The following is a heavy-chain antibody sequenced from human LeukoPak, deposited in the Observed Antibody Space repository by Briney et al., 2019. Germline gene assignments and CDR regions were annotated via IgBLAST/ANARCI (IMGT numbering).Heavy chain of an antibody. CDR1: GVSIASSTYY. V-gene: IGHV4-39*07. CDR2: IYYTGST. D-gene: IGHD2-15*01. J-gene: IGHJ5*02. Sequence: PSETLSLTCNVSGVSIASSTYYWGWVRQPPGKGLEWIGNIYYTGSTYYNPSLKSRVTISIDMSKNQFSLRLTSVTAADTAMYYCARDLVVVAASAGFDHWGQGTLVTLSS. CDR3: ARDLVVVAASAGFDH.